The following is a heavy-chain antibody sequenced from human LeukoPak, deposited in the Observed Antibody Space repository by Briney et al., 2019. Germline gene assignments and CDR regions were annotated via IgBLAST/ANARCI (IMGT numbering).Heavy chain of an antibody. CDR1: RFTFSSYG. J-gene: IGHJ4*02. CDR2: IRYDGSNK. V-gene: IGHV3-30*02. D-gene: IGHD4-17*01. Sequence: PGGSLRLSCAASRFTFSSYGMHWVRQAPGKGLEWVAFIRYDGSNKYYADSVKGRFTISRDNSKNTLYLQMNSLRAEDTAVYYCANLDAYDYGDYSPFDYWGQGTLVTVSS. CDR3: ANLDAYDYGDYSPFDY.